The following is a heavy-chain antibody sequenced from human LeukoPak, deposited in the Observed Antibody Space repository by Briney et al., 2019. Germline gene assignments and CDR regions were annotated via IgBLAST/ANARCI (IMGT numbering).Heavy chain of an antibody. CDR3: ATPLDYFDSSGYHQGGD. D-gene: IGHD3-22*01. CDR1: GFTFSSHW. V-gene: IGHV3-7*03. CDR2: ISPDGSRK. J-gene: IGHJ4*02. Sequence: GGSLRLSCAVSGFTFSSHWMTWVRQAPGKGLEWVANISPDGSRKNCVDSLKGRFIISRDNAKNSLYLQMNSLRAEDTAVYYCATPLDYFDSSGYHQGGDWGQGTPVTVSS.